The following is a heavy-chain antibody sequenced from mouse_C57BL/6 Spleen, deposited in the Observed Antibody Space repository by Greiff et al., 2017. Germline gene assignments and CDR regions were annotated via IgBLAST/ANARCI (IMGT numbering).Heavy chain of an antibody. Sequence: VQLQQSGAELVRPGSSVKLSCKASGYTFTSYWMHWVKQRPIQGLEWIGNIDPSDSDPHYNQKFKDKATLTVDKSSSTAYMQLRILTAEDSAVYFCARWADSSGHDYWGQGTTLTVSS. V-gene: IGHV1-52*01. CDR1: GYTFTSYW. J-gene: IGHJ2*01. CDR2: IDPSDSDP. D-gene: IGHD3-2*02. CDR3: ARWADSSGHDY.